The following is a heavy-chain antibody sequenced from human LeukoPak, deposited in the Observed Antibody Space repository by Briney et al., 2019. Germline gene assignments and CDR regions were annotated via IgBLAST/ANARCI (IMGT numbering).Heavy chain of an antibody. Sequence: PSETLSLTCTVSGGSISSSIYYWGWIRQPPGKGLEWIGSIYYNANTYYNPSLKSRVTISVDTSKNQFSLKLSSVTAADTAVYYCAREYGSGSSTYDYWGQGTLVTVPS. CDR3: AREYGSGSSTYDY. J-gene: IGHJ4*02. V-gene: IGHV4-39*07. CDR2: IYYNANT. D-gene: IGHD3-10*01. CDR1: GGSISSSIYY.